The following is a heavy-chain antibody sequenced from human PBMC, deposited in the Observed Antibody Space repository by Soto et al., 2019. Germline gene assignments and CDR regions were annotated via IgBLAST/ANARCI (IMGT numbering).Heavy chain of an antibody. CDR2: ISGSGKTI. V-gene: IGHV3-48*03. D-gene: IGHD6-19*01. Sequence: PGGSLRLSCAASGFTFSSYEMNWVRQAPGKGLEWVSYISGSGKTIYYADSVKGRFTISRDNAKNSLYLQMNSLRAEDTAVYYCARVKGIAVNGTPRWFDPWGQGTLVTVSS. J-gene: IGHJ5*02. CDR3: ARVKGIAVNGTPRWFDP. CDR1: GFTFSSYE.